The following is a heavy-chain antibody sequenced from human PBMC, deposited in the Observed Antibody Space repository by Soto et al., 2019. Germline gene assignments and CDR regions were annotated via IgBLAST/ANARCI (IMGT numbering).Heavy chain of an antibody. CDR2: IYYSGTT. CDR1: DGSISDYY. V-gene: IGHV4-59*08. D-gene: IGHD1-26*01. CDR3: ARQSGGYYYYGMDV. Sequence: VQLQESGPGLVKPSETLSLTCTVSDGSISDYYWSWIRQPPGKGLEWIGYIYYSGTTNYSPSLKSRVTISVDTSKNQFSLKLSSVTAADSAIYYCARQSGGYYYYGMDVWGQGTTVTVSS. J-gene: IGHJ6*02.